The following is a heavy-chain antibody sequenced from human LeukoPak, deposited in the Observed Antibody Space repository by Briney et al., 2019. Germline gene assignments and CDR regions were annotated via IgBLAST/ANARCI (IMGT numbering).Heavy chain of an antibody. J-gene: IGHJ4*02. V-gene: IGHV1-8*01. CDR2: MSPNRGNT. D-gene: IGHD6-13*01. Sequence: ASVNVSCKASVYTFPIYDINCVRHATAQGLEWVGWMSPNRGNTGYTQTSQGRVPMPRNTHKSTAYMELSSLRSEDTAVYYCARSNYRTYRQQPYYFDYWGQGTLVTVSS. CDR1: VYTFPIYD. CDR3: ARSNYRTYRQQPYYFDY.